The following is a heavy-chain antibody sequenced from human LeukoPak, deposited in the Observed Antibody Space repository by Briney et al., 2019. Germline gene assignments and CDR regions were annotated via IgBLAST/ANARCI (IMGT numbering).Heavy chain of an antibody. V-gene: IGHV3-21*01. CDR2: ISSSSSYI. J-gene: IGHJ4*02. Sequence: GGSLRLSCAASGFTFSSYSMNWVRQAPGKGLEWVSSISSSSSYIYYADSVKGRFTISRDNAKNSLYLQMNSLRAEDTAVYYCARDPPYSGSFLPMGYWGQGTLVTVSS. D-gene: IGHD1-26*01. CDR1: GFTFSSYS. CDR3: ARDPPYSGSFLPMGY.